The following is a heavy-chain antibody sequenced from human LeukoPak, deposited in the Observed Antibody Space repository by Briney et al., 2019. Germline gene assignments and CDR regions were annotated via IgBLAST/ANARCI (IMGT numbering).Heavy chain of an antibody. CDR2: LSVVVSNK. V-gene: IGHV3-30-3*01. Sequence: RGGALRLSYAASGFTFSNYATHWVREALGKGRGRGSVLSVVVSNKYYADSVKGRFTISRDNSKNTLYLQMNSLRAEDTAVYYCARDVQSVDSSSWYFGGYFDYWGQGTLVTVSS. CDR1: GFTFSNYA. CDR3: ARDVQSVDSSSWYFGGYFDY. J-gene: IGHJ4*02. D-gene: IGHD6-13*01.